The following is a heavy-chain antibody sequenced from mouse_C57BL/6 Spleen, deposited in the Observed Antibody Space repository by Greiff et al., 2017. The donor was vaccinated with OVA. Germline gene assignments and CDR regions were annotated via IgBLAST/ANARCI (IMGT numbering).Heavy chain of an antibody. J-gene: IGHJ4*01. Sequence: QVQLQQPGAELVKPGASVKLSCKASGYTFTSYWMHWVKQRPGRGLEWIGRIDPNSGGTKYNEKFKSKATLTVDKPSSTAYMQLSSLTYEDSAVDFCARGGDSSGFYCAMDYWGKGTSVTVSS. CDR2: IDPNSGGT. D-gene: IGHD3-2*02. CDR1: GYTFTSYW. CDR3: ARGGDSSGFYCAMDY. V-gene: IGHV1-72*01.